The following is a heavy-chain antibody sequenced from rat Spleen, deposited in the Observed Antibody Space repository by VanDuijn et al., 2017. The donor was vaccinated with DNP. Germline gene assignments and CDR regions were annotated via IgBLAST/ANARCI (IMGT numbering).Heavy chain of an antibody. CDR1: GYTFTTYF. Sequence: QVQLQQSGAELAKPGSSVKISCKASGYTFTTYFIGWIKQTTGQGPEYIGYINMGSGGTNYNEKFKGKATLTVDKSSSTAFMQLSSLTPVDTAVYYCARRRLPYWYFDFWGPGTMVTVSS. D-gene: IGHD1-4*01. V-gene: IGHV1-43*01. CDR3: ARRRLPYWYFDF. J-gene: IGHJ1*01. CDR2: INMGSGGT.